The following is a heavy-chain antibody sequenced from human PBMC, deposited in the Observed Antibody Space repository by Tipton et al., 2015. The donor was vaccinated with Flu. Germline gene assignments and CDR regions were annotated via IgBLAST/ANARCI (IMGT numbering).Heavy chain of an antibody. CDR3: VRAVAARESY. CDR1: GFTFSSFW. D-gene: IGHD6-19*01. V-gene: IGHV3-7*03. CDR2: IKQDGSEI. Sequence: SLRLSCAASGFTFSSFWMSWVRQAPGKGLEWVANIKQDGSEIHYVGSVRGRFTISRDNSKNSLSLQMNSLRAEDTAVYYCVRAVAARESYWGQGTLVTVSS. J-gene: IGHJ4*02.